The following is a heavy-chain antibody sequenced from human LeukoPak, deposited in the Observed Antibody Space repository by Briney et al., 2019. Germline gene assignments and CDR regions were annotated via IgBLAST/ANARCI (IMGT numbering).Heavy chain of an antibody. CDR3: ARDHGYDYVWGSYRQYYYYYYMDV. D-gene: IGHD3-16*02. V-gene: IGHV3-21*01. J-gene: IGHJ6*03. Sequence: GGSLRLSCAASGFTFSSYTMNWVRQAPGKGLEWVSSISTSSSYIYYADSVKGRFTISRDNAKKSLYLQMNSLRAEDTAVYYCARDHGYDYVWGSYRQYYYYYYMDVWGKGTTVTVSS. CDR1: GFTFSSYT. CDR2: ISTSSSYI.